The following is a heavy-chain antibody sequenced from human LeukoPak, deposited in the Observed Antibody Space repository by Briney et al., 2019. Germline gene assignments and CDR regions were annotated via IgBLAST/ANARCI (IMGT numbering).Heavy chain of an antibody. CDR2: ISAYNGNT. J-gene: IGHJ4*02. V-gene: IGHV1-18*01. D-gene: IGHD6-13*01. Sequence: ASVKVSCKASGYTFTSYGISWVRQAPGQGLEWMGWISAYNGNTNYAQKLQGRVSLTTDTSTSTAYMELRSLRSDDTAVYYCARTPRIAARSAFYYWGQGTLVTVSS. CDR1: GYTFTSYG. CDR3: ARTPRIAARSAFYY.